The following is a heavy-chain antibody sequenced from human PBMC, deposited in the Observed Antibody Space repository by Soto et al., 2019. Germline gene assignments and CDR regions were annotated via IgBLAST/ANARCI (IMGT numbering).Heavy chain of an antibody. D-gene: IGHD1-26*01. CDR2: MNPNSGNT. Sequence: GASVKVSCKASGYTFTSYDINWVRQATGQGLEWMGWMNPNSGNTGYAQKFQGRVTMTRNTSISTAYMELSSLRSEDTAVYYCARCPSGSYYYYYYGMDVWGQGTTVTVSS. CDR1: GYTFTSYD. J-gene: IGHJ6*02. V-gene: IGHV1-8*01. CDR3: ARCPSGSYYYYYYGMDV.